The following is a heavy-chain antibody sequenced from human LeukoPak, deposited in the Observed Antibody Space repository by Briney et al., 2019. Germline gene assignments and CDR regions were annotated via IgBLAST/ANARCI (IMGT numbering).Heavy chain of an antibody. CDR3: ARVSLTTSEDAFDI. CDR1: GYTFTKYG. J-gene: IGHJ3*02. CDR2: ISAYNGNT. D-gene: IGHD1-14*01. V-gene: IGHV1-18*01. Sequence: VASVKVSCKASGYTFTKYGISWVRQAPGQGLEWMGWISAYNGNTDYAQKLQGRVTMTTDTSTNTAYMELRSLRSDDTAVYYCARVSLTTSEDAFDIWGQGTMATVSS.